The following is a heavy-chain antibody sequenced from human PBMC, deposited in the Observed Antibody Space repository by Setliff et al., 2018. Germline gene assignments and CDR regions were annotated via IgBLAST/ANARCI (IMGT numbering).Heavy chain of an antibody. D-gene: IGHD2-8*01. J-gene: IGHJ4*02. CDR3: LRLVRYCTTIACHRTLGVEV. Sequence: GASVKVSCKASGYNFAESIVSWVRQAPGQGLEWMGWISAYNGHTYSAQKFQARVTLTTDTSTNMAYMELRGLRSDDTAIYYCLRLVRYCTTIACHRTLGVEVWGQGTLVTVSS. CDR1: GYNFAESI. V-gene: IGHV1-18*01. CDR2: ISAYNGHT.